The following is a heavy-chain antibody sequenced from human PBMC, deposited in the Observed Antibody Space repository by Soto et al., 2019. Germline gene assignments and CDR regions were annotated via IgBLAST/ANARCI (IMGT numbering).Heavy chain of an antibody. J-gene: IGHJ2*01. Sequence: PSETLSLTCTVSVGSISSYYWSWIRQPPGKGLEWIGYIFYSGKIDYNPSLKSRVTMSVDMSKNQISLKLTSVSAADTAVYYCARGGHPLYDILTASTYWYFKLWGRGPLVTGSS. CDR1: VGSISSYY. CDR3: ARGGHPLYDILTASTYWYFKL. V-gene: IGHV4-59*01. D-gene: IGHD3-9*01. CDR2: IFYSGKI.